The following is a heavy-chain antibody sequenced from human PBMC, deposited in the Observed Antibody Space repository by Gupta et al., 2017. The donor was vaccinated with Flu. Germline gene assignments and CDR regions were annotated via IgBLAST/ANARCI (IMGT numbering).Heavy chain of an antibody. CDR2: IYYTGST. D-gene: IGHD4-17*01. CDR3: AREVPDYGGAFEI. Sequence: TVSGGSIGYYYWNWIRQPPGKGLEWIGHIYYTGSTSYNPSLRSRVTISVDTSTSQFSLKLMSVTAADTAMYYCAREVPDYGGAFEIWGQGAMVTVSS. V-gene: IGHV4-59*01. CDR1: GGSIGYYY. J-gene: IGHJ3*02.